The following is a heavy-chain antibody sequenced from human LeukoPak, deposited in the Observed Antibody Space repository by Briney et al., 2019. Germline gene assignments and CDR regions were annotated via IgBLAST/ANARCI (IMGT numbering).Heavy chain of an antibody. CDR2: IYYTGST. CDR3: ARDNSGSYIGY. J-gene: IGHJ4*02. Sequence: PSETLSLTCTVSGGSIGTYYWTWIRQPPGKGLEWIGYIYYTGSTNYNPSLKSRVTISVDTSKNQFSLKLSSVTAADTAVYYCARDNSGSYIGYWGQGTLVTVSS. V-gene: IGHV4-59*01. CDR1: GGSIGTYY. D-gene: IGHD1-26*01.